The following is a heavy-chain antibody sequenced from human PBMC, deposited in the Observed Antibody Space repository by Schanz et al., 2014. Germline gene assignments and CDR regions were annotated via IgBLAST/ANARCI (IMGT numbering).Heavy chain of an antibody. Sequence: QVQLVQSGAEVKKPGASVRVSCKASGYTFTTYYIHWVRQAPGQGLEWMGKINPSSGTTRIAQNCQGRLTVTRDTSTSTVNMELSSLRSEDTAVYYCARDGEAAAGCDYWGQGTLVTVSS. V-gene: IGHV1-46*03. CDR2: INPSSGTT. CDR3: ARDGEAAAGCDY. CDR1: GYTFTTYY. D-gene: IGHD6-13*01. J-gene: IGHJ4*02.